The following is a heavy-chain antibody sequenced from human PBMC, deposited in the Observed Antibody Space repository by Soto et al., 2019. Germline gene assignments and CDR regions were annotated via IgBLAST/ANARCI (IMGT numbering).Heavy chain of an antibody. V-gene: IGHV3-48*02. CDR3: ARYNCSATTCYSDPFDY. J-gene: IGHJ4*02. Sequence: SLRLSCAASGFTFGTYGMNWVRQAPGKGLEWISYISSGSSSIYYADSVRGRVTISRDNAKNSLYLQMSSLRDEDTAVYYCARYNCSATTCYSDPFDYWGQGTLVTVSS. D-gene: IGHD2-15*01. CDR1: GFTFGTYG. CDR2: ISSGSSSI.